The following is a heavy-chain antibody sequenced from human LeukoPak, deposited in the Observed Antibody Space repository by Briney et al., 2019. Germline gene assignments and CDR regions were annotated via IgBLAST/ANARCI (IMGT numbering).Heavy chain of an antibody. Sequence: PGGSLRLSCAASGFTFDDYAMHWIRQAPGKGLEWVSGVTWNSGIIVYADSVKGRFTISRDNARNSLFLEMTSLRGDDTALYYCAKGKRSGLVHSAIDYWGQGTLVSVSS. CDR2: VTWNSGII. CDR1: GFTFDDYA. CDR3: AKGKRSGLVHSAIDY. D-gene: IGHD3/OR15-3a*01. J-gene: IGHJ4*02. V-gene: IGHV3-9*01.